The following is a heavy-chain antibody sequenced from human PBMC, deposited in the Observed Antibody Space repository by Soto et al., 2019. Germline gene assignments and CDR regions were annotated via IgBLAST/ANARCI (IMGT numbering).Heavy chain of an antibody. CDR1: GFTFRNFG. CDR3: ARDGDIHGGPPPKNYAMDV. J-gene: IGHJ6*02. Sequence: QVRLVESGGGVVQPGRSLRLSCSASGFTFRNFGFHWVRQAPGKGLEWVALIWYDGSNKYYAESLKGRVSISRDNSKNTLYLEMKSLRFEDTAVYYCARDGDIHGGPPPKNYAMDVWGQGTPVTVSS. D-gene: IGHD5-12*01. CDR2: IWYDGSNK. V-gene: IGHV3-33*08.